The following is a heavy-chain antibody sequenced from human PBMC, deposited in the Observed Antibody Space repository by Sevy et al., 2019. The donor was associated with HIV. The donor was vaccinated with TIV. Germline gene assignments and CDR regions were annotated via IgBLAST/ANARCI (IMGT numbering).Heavy chain of an antibody. Sequence: GGSLRLSCVASGFTLNSYWMSWVHQAPGKGLEWVANIKQDGSVKYYVDSVKGRFTISRDNARNSLYLQMNSLRVEDTALYYCVRAIAADGSFWGQGTLVTVSS. D-gene: IGHD6-13*01. CDR2: IKQDGSVK. J-gene: IGHJ4*02. CDR3: VRAIAADGSF. CDR1: GFTLNSYW. V-gene: IGHV3-7*01.